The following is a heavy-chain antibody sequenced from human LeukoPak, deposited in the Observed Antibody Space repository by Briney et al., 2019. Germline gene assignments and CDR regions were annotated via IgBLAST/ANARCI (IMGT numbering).Heavy chain of an antibody. V-gene: IGHV3-21*01. CDR1: GFTLSNYN. Sequence: GGSLRLSCAASGFTLSNYNMNWVRQAPGKGLEWVSSISSSSSYIYYTDPVKGRFTISRDNAKNSLYLQMNSLRAEDTAVYYCARSELGYNYHYMDVWGKGTTVTISS. CDR3: ARSELGYNYHYMDV. J-gene: IGHJ6*03. D-gene: IGHD3-10*01. CDR2: ISSSSSYI.